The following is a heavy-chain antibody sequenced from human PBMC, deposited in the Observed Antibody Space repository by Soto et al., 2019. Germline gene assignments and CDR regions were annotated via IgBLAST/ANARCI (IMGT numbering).Heavy chain of an antibody. J-gene: IGHJ4*02. CDR1: GFSLSTSGVG. D-gene: IGHD1-26*01. CDR3: ASIRYSASSSDY. Sequence: SGPTLVNPTQTLTLTCTFSGFSLSTSGVGVGWIRQPPGKALEWLVLIYWDDDKRYSPSLKSRLTITKDTSKNQVVLTMTNMDPVDTGTYYFASIRYSASSSDYRGQATLVTLS. V-gene: IGHV2-5*02. CDR2: IYWDDDK.